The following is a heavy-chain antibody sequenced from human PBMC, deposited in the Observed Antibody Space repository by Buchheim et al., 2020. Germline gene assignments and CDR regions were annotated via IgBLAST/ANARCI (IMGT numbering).Heavy chain of an antibody. CDR3: ARRGSSGWYYFDY. Sequence: QLQLQEAGPGLVKPSETLSLTCTVSGGSISSSSYYWGWIRQPPGKGLEWIGSIYYSGSTYYNPSLKSRVTISVDTSKNQFSLKLSSVTAADTAVYYCARRGSSGWYYFDYWGQGTL. V-gene: IGHV4-39*01. J-gene: IGHJ4*02. CDR1: GGSISSSSYY. D-gene: IGHD6-19*01. CDR2: IYYSGST.